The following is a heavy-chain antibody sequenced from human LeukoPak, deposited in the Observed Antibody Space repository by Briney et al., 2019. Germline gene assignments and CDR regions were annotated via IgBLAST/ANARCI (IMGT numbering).Heavy chain of an antibody. D-gene: IGHD3-9*01. CDR1: GYTFKTYA. CDR2: INTNTGNP. V-gene: IGHV7-4-1*02. J-gene: IGHJ5*02. Sequence: ASVKVSCKASGYTFKTYAMNWVRQAPGQGLEWMGWINTNTGNPTYAQGFTGRFVFSLDTSVSTAYLQISSLKAEDTAVYYCARDLLPYYDILTGHLFDPWGQGTLVTVSS. CDR3: ARDLLPYYDILTGHLFDP.